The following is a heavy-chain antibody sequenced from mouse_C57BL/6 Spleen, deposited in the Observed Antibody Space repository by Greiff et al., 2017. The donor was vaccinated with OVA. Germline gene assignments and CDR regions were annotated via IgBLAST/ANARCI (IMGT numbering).Heavy chain of an antibody. Sequence: QVQLKQSGPELVKPGASVKISCKASGYAFSSSWMNWVKQRPGKGLEWIGRIYPGDGDTNYNGKFKGKATLTADKSSSTAYRQLSSLTSEDSAVYFCAREGDWYFDVWGTGTTVTVSS. J-gene: IGHJ1*03. V-gene: IGHV1-82*01. CDR2: IYPGDGDT. CDR1: GYAFSSSW. CDR3: AREGDWYFDV.